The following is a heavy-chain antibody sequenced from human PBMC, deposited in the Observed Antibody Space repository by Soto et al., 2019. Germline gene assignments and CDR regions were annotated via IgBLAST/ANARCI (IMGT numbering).Heavy chain of an antibody. CDR2: ISVYNGNT. CDR3: ARDRLWDPTREYYYCYGMDV. Sequence: GASVKVSCKASGYTFSRYAISWVRQAPGQGLEWMGWISVYNGNTNYPQKLQGRVTMTADTSTSTAYMELRSLRSDDTAVYYCARDRLWDPTREYYYCYGMDVWGQGTTVTVSS. CDR1: GYTFSRYA. J-gene: IGHJ6*02. V-gene: IGHV1-18*01. D-gene: IGHD3-16*01.